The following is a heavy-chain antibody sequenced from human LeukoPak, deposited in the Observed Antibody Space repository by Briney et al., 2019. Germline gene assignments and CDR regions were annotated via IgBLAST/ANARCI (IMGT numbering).Heavy chain of an antibody. D-gene: IGHD6-13*01. CDR3: AVGIAAAGSRLASLDY. CDR2: IYYSGST. Sequence: PSETLSLTCIVPGGSISSYLWSWIRQPPGKGLEWIGYIYYSGSTNYNPSLKSRVTISVDTSKNQFSLKLSSVTAADTAVYYCAVGIAAAGSRLASLDYWGQGTLVTVSS. V-gene: IGHV4-59*01. J-gene: IGHJ4*02. CDR1: GGSISSYL.